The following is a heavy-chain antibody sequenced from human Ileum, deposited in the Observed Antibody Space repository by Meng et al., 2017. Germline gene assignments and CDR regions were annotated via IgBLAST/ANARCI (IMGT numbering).Heavy chain of an antibody. Sequence: QVQLHPSGPGLVMPSQTLSLSCAISGDSVSSNSAAWNWIRQSPSRGLEWLGRTYYRSKWYNNYAVSVRSRISINPDTSKNQFSLQLNSVTPEDTAVYYCARDGGAAPDYFDYWGQGTLVTVSS. CDR1: GDSVSSNSAA. CDR3: ARDGGAAPDYFDY. D-gene: IGHD3-16*01. CDR2: TYYRSKWYN. J-gene: IGHJ4*02. V-gene: IGHV6-1*01.